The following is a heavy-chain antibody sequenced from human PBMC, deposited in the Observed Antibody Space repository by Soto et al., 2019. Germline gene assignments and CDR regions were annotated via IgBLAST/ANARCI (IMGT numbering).Heavy chain of an antibody. V-gene: IGHV4-59*01. D-gene: IGHD5-12*01. CDR3: ARDVGGYGRFDY. J-gene: IGHJ4*02. CDR2: IYYSGST. CDR1: GGSIGSYY. Sequence: PSETLSLTCTVSGGSIGSYYWSWIRQPPGKGLEWIGYIYYSGSTNYNPSLKSRVTISVDTSKNQFSLKLSSVIAADTAVYYCARDVGGYGRFDYWGQGTLVTVSS.